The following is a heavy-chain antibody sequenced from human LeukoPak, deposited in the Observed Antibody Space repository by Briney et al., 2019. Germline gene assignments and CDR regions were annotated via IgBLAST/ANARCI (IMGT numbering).Heavy chain of an antibody. CDR3: AAVYGDYSVDSWFDP. J-gene: IGHJ5*02. Sequence: SETLSLTCTVSGGSISSSSYDSGWIRQPPGKGLEWIGSIYYSGSTYYNPSLKSRVTISVDTSKNQFSLTLSSVTAADTAVYYCAAVYGDYSVDSWFDPWGQGTLVTVSS. V-gene: IGHV4-39*01. CDR2: IYYSGST. D-gene: IGHD4-17*01. CDR1: GGSISSSSYD.